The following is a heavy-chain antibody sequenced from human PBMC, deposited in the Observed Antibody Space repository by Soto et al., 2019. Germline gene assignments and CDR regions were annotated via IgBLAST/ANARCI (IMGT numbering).Heavy chain of an antibody. V-gene: IGHV3-72*01. Sequence: GGSLRLSCAASGFTFSDHYMDWVRQAPGKGLEWVGRSRNKANGYSPEYAESGKGRFSISRDDSKKSVYLQMNSLKTEDTAIYYCARMTTVTPDFDYWGQGTLVTVSS. CDR3: ARMTTVTPDFDY. CDR1: GFTFSDHY. J-gene: IGHJ4*02. D-gene: IGHD4-17*01. CDR2: SRNKANGYSP.